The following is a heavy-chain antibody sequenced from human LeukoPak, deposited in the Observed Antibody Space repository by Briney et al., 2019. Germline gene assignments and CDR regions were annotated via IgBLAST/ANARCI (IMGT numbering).Heavy chain of an antibody. Sequence: VSVKVSCNASGYTFTRYYMHWLRRAPGQGLEWMGWINPNSGGTNYAKKFKGWGTVTRDTSISTAYMCLSRLRAYDTAVYSCARGSRTGSYFYYYYGMDVWGQGTTVTVSS. J-gene: IGHJ6*02. V-gene: IGHV1-2*04. CDR3: ARGSRTGSYFYYYYGMDV. CDR1: GYTFTRYY. CDR2: INPNSGGT. D-gene: IGHD3-10*01.